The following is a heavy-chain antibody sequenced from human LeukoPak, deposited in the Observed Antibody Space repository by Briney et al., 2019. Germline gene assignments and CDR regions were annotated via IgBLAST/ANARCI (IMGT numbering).Heavy chain of an antibody. J-gene: IGHJ4*02. D-gene: IGHD6-19*01. V-gene: IGHV4-34*01. CDR2: INHSGST. CDR1: GGSFSGYY. Sequence: PSETLSLTCAVYGGSFSGYYWSWIRQPPGKGLEWIGEINHSGSTNYNPSLKSRVTISVDTSKNQFFLKLSSVTAADTAVYYCARHSSGWYRSYWGQGTLVTVSS. CDR3: ARHSSGWYRSY.